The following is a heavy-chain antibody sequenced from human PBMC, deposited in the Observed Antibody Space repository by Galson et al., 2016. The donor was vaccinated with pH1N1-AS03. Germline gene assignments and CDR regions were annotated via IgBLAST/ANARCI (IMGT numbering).Heavy chain of an antibody. CDR3: ARGWYDIWTGYLVDPFDY. CDR1: GFSLSNYW. D-gene: IGHD3-9*01. V-gene: IGHV3-7*03. J-gene: IGHJ4*02. Sequence: SLRLSCAVSGFSLSNYWMTWVRQAPGKGLEWVANINKDGSEKSYVDSVKGRFTISRDNAKNSLYLQMNSLRADDTAVYFCARGWYDIWTGYLVDPFDYWGQGALVTVSS. CDR2: INKDGSEK.